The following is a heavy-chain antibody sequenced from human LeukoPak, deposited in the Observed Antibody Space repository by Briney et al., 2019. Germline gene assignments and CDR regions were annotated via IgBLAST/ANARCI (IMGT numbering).Heavy chain of an antibody. J-gene: IGHJ4*02. CDR1: GYTFTGYY. V-gene: IGHV1-2*02. D-gene: IGHD1-26*01. Sequence: ASVKVSCKASGYTFTGYYMHWVRQAPGQGLEWMGWINPNSGGTNYAQKFQGRVTMTRDTSISTAYMELSRLRSDDTAVYYCAKDDIVGATGDYWGQGTLVTVSS. CDR3: AKDDIVGATGDY. CDR2: INPNSGGT.